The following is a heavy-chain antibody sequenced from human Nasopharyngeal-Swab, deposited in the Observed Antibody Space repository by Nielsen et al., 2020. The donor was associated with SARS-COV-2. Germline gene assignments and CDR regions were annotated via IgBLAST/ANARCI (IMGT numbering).Heavy chain of an antibody. CDR2: IYPGDSDT. V-gene: IGHV5-51*01. CDR3: ARSPRRGYSYGSYDY. Sequence: GESLKISCKGSGYSFTSYWIGWVRQMPGKGLEWMGIIYPGDSDTRYSPSFQGQVTISADKSISAAYLQWSSLKASDTAMYYRARSPRRGYSYGSYDYWGQGTLVTVSS. D-gene: IGHD5-18*01. CDR1: GYSFTSYW. J-gene: IGHJ4*02.